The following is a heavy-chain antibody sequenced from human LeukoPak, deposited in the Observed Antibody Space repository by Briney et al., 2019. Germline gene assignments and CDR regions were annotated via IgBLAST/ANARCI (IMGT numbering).Heavy chain of an antibody. D-gene: IGHD6-6*01. CDR3: ARHLAARLSWFDP. CDR2: IYTSGST. J-gene: IGHJ5*02. CDR1: GGSISSYY. V-gene: IGHV4-4*09. Sequence: SETLYLTCTVSGGSISSYYWSWIRQPPGKGLEWIGYIYTSGSTNYNPSLKSRVTISVDTSKNQFSLKLSSVTAADTAVYYRARHLAARLSWFDPWGQGTLVTVSS.